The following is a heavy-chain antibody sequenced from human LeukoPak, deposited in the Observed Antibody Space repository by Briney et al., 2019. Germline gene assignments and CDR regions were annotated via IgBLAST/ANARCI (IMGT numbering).Heavy chain of an antibody. J-gene: IGHJ4*02. CDR3: ARTDSVGPSHAPNY. D-gene: IGHD5/OR15-5a*01. V-gene: IGHV1-18*01. CDR2: ISPYNGNT. CDR1: GYTFTAFT. Sequence: ASVKVSCKASGYTFTAFTITWVRQAPGQGLEWMGWISPYNGNTEYSANVEDRVTMTADTSTATAYMELRSLRSDDSAVYYCARTDSVGPSHAPNYWGQGSLVSVSS.